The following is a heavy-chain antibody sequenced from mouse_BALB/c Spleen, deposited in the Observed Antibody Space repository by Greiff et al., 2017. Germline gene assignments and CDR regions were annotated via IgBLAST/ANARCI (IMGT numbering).Heavy chain of an antibody. CDR1: GFTFTDYY. J-gene: IGHJ2*01. CDR3: ARGNWDPFDY. CDR2: IRNKANGYTT. Sequence: EVKLMESGGGLVQPGGSLRLSCATSGFTFTDYYMSWVRQPPGKALEWLGFIRNKANGYTTEYSASVKGRFTISRDNSQSILYLQMNTLRAEDSATYYCARGNWDPFDYWGQGTTLTVSS. V-gene: IGHV7-3*02. D-gene: IGHD4-1*01.